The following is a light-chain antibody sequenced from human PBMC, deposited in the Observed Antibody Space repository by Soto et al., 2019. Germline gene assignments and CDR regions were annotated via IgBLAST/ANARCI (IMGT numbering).Light chain of an antibody. CDR2: LGS. Sequence: DIEMPQSPLPLPVPPGEPASTSCRSSESPLHSNGYNYLDWYRQKPGQSPQLLSYLGSNRAPGVPGRFGGGGSGTYFTLKIIRVEAEDVGGYYFMQTQETAWTFGQWTKRDIK. V-gene: IGKV2-28*01. CDR3: MQTQETAWT. J-gene: IGKJ1*01. CDR1: ESPLHSNGYNY.